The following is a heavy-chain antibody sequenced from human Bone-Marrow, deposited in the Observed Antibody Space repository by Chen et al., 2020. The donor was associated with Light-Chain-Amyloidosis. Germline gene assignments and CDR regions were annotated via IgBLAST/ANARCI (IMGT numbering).Heavy chain of an antibody. Sequence: EVQLEQSGPEVNKPGESLKISCKGSGYTFPNYWNGWVRQMPGKGLEWMGVIYPDDSDARYSPSFEGQVTISADKSITTAYLQWRSLKASDTAMYYCARRRDGYNFDYWGQGTLVTVSS. D-gene: IGHD5-12*01. CDR2: IYPDDSDA. J-gene: IGHJ4*02. V-gene: IGHV5-51*01. CDR1: GYTFPNYW. CDR3: ARRRDGYNFDY.